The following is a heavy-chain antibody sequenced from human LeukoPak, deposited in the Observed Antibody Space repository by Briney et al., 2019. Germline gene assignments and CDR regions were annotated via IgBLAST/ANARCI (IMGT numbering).Heavy chain of an antibody. V-gene: IGHV3-23*01. CDR3: ARAPVTSCRGAFCYPFDL. CDR2: TSSSDDGT. CDR1: GFTFSHYG. D-gene: IGHD2-21*01. Sequence: PGGSLRLSCAASGFTFSHYGMTWVRQVPGKGLEWVSATSSSDDGTYHADSVRGRFTIYRDNFRNTLYLQMNRLRVEDAALYYCARAPVTSCRGAFCYPFDLWGQGVLVTVSS. J-gene: IGHJ4*02.